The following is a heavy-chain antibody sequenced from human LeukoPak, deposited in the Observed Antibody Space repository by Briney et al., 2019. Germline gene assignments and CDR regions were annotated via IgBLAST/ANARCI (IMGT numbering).Heavy chain of an antibody. Sequence: NRGESLKISCKGSGYSFTSYWIGWVRQMPGKGLEWMGIIYPGDSDTRYGPSFQGQVTISADKSISTAYLQWSSLKASDTAVYYCASSYGSGSHDAFDIWGQGAMVTVSS. CDR2: IYPGDSDT. D-gene: IGHD3-10*01. V-gene: IGHV5-51*01. J-gene: IGHJ3*02. CDR3: ASSYGSGSHDAFDI. CDR1: GYSFTSYW.